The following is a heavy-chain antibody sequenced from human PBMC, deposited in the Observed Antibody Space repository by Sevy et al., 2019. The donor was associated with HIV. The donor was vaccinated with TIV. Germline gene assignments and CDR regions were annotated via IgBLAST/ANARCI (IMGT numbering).Heavy chain of an antibody. CDR3: ARDWQQDYYDSSGYYDY. J-gene: IGHJ4*02. CDR1: GFTFSSYS. V-gene: IGHV3-48*01. D-gene: IGHD3-22*01. CDR2: ISSSSGTI. Sequence: GGSLRLSCAASGFTFSSYSMSWVRQAPGKGLEWVSYISSSSGTIYYADSVKVRFTISRDNAKNSLYLQMNSLRAEDTAVYYCARDWQQDYYDSSGYYDYWGQGTLVTVSS.